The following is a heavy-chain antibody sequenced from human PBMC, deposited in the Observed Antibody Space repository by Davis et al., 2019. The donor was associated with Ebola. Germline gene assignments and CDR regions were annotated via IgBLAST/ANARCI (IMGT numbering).Heavy chain of an antibody. D-gene: IGHD3-3*01. J-gene: IGHJ4*02. V-gene: IGHV3-30*04. CDR2: VSHSERER. CDR3: ARAVFHEVLDY. CDR1: GFIFRNYA. Sequence: PGGSLRLSCAASGFIFRNYAMHWVRQAPGKGLEWVAVVSHSERERFYADSVKGRFTTSRDNSENTLYLQMNSLTADDTAVYYCARAVFHEVLDYWGQGTPVTVSS.